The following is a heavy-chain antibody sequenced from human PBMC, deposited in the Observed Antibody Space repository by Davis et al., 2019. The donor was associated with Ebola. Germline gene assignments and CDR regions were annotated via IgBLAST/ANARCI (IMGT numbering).Heavy chain of an antibody. V-gene: IGHV4-59*12. CDR1: GGSISSYY. Sequence: MPSETLSLTCTVSGGSISSYYWSWIRQPPGKGLEWIGYIYYSGSTNYNPSLKSRVTISVDTSKNQFSLKLSSVTAADTAVYYCARARSGWDEIDAFDIWGQGIMVTVSS. D-gene: IGHD6-19*01. CDR3: ARARSGWDEIDAFDI. J-gene: IGHJ3*02. CDR2: IYYSGST.